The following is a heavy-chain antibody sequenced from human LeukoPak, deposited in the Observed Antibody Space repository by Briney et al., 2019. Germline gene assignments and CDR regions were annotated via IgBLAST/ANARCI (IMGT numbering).Heavy chain of an antibody. Sequence: SETLSLTCTVSGGSIESYYWSWIRQPAGKGLEWIGRIYTSGSTNYNPSLKSRVTMSVATSKNQFSLKLSSVTAADTAVYYCASTTYYYDSSGYYFLDFWGQGTLVTVSS. CDR3: ASTTYYYDSSGYYFLDF. V-gene: IGHV4-4*07. CDR1: GGSIESYY. J-gene: IGHJ4*02. CDR2: IYTSGST. D-gene: IGHD3-22*01.